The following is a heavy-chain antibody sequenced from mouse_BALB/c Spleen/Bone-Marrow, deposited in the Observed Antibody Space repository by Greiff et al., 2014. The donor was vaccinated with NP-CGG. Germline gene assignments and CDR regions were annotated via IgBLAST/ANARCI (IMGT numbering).Heavy chain of an antibody. CDR2: IDPANGNT. Sequence: EVKVEESGAELVKPGASVKLSCTASGFNIKDTYMHWVKQRPEQGLEWIGRIDPANGNTKYDPKFQGKATITADTSSNTAYLQLSSLTSEDTAVYYCANYYYGSSLLAYWGQGTLVTVSA. CDR1: GFNIKDTY. J-gene: IGHJ3*01. CDR3: ANYYYGSSLLAY. D-gene: IGHD1-1*01. V-gene: IGHV14-3*02.